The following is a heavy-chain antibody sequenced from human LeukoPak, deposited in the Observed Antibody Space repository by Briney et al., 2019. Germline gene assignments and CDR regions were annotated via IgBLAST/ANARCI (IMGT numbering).Heavy chain of an antibody. CDR3: ARASGGYYDSSGSFDY. J-gene: IGHJ4*02. D-gene: IGHD3-22*01. CDR2: ISYDGSNK. CDR1: GFTFSSYG. V-gene: IGHV3-30*03. Sequence: GGSLRLSCGVYGFTFSSYGMHWVRQAPGRGLGWVAVISYDGSNKYYADSVKGRFTISRDNSKDTLYVQMNSLRAEDTAVYHCARASGGYYDSSGSFDYWGQGTLVTVSS.